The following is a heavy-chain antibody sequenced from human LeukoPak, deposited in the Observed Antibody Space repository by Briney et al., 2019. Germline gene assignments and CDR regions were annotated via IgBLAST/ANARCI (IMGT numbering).Heavy chain of an antibody. J-gene: IGHJ4*02. D-gene: IGHD1-26*01. Sequence: PGGSLRLSCAASGFTFSSYSMNWVRQAPGKGLEWVSSISGSSNYIYYADSVKGRFTISRDNAKNSLYLQMNSLRAEDTAVYYCARVNPGRDSGSYYDHDYWGQGTLVTVSS. CDR2: ISGSSNYI. V-gene: IGHV3-21*01. CDR1: GFTFSSYS. CDR3: ARVNPGRDSGSYYDHDY.